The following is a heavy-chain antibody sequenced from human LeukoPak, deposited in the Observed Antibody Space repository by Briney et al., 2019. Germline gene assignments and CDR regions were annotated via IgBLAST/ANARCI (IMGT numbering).Heavy chain of an antibody. Sequence: GGSLRLSCAASGFAFADYSLHWVRQAPGKGLEWVALMSFDGSFENFADSVKGRFTISRDTAMNTLYLQMGSLRVEDSAVYYCARVGETGTATMELDLWGQGALVTVSS. V-gene: IGHV3-30*04. CDR3: ARVGETGTATMELDL. J-gene: IGHJ1*01. CDR2: MSFDGSFE. D-gene: IGHD1-7*01. CDR1: GFAFADYS.